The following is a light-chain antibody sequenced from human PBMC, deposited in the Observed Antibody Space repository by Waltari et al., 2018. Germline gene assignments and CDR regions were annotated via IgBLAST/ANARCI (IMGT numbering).Light chain of an antibody. Sequence: DIVMPQSPDSLAVSLGERATLNCQSSQSVLYSSYNKSYLAWYQQRPGQPPKLLISWASTRESGVPDRFSGSGSGTDFTLTISSLQAEDVAVYYCQQFYDSLPYTFGQGTKLEIK. V-gene: IGKV4-1*01. CDR3: QQFYDSLPYT. J-gene: IGKJ2*01. CDR2: WAS. CDR1: QSVLYSSYNKSY.